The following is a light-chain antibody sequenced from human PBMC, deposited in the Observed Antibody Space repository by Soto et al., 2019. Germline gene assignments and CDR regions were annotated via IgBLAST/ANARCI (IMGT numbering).Light chain of an antibody. CDR3: SSYTSSSTVV. V-gene: IGLV2-14*01. CDR2: EVS. Sequence: QSALTQPASVSGSPGQSITISCTGTSSDVGGYNYVSWYQQHPGKATKLMIYEVSNRPSGVSNRFSGSKSGNTASLTISGLQAEDEADYYCSSYTSSSTVVFGGGTKVTVL. CDR1: SSDVGGYNY. J-gene: IGLJ2*01.